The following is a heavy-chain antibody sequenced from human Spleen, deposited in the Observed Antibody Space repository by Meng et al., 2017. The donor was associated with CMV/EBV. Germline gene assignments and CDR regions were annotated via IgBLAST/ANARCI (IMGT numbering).Heavy chain of an antibody. CDR2: ISNTGGA. D-gene: IGHD3-16*01. CDR3: ARAHAYRGRIDY. CDR1: GGSVSSGSYF. Sequence: TVSGGSVSSGSYFWSWIRQPPGKGLDWVGFISNTGGANSNPSLESRVTVSLDTSKNQFSLKLSSLTTADTALYYCARAHAYRGRIDYWGQGTLVTVSS. J-gene: IGHJ4*02. V-gene: IGHV4-61*01.